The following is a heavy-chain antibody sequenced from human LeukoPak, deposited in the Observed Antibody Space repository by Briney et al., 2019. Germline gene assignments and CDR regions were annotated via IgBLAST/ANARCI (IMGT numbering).Heavy chain of an antibody. V-gene: IGHV1-18*01. CDR2: ISAYNGNT. CDR1: GYTFTSYG. D-gene: IGHD4-23*01. CDR3: VRDARWFPGDWFDP. J-gene: IGHJ5*02. Sequence: ASVKVSCKASGYTFTSYGISWVRQAPGQGLEWMGWISAYNGNTNYAQKLQGRVTMTTDTSTSTAYMELRSLRSDDTAVYYCVRDARWFPGDWFDPWAQGTLVSVSS.